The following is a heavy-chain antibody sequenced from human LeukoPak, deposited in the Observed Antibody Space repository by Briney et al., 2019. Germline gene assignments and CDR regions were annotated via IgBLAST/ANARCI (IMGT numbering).Heavy chain of an antibody. J-gene: IGHJ6*02. D-gene: IGHD2-2*01. CDR1: GFTFSSYA. V-gene: IGHV3-21*01. Sequence: PGGSLRLSCAASGFTFSSYAMSWVRQAPGKGLEWVSSISSSSSYIYYADSVKGRFTISRDNAKNSLYLQMNSLRAEDTAVYYCARGSIVVVPAANNYYYGMDVWGQGTTVTVSS. CDR2: ISSSSSYI. CDR3: ARGSIVVVPAANNYYYGMDV.